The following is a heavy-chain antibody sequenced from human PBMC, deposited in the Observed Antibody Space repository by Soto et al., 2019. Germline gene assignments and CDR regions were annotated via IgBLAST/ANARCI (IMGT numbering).Heavy chain of an antibody. V-gene: IGHV3-23*01. Sequence: EVQLLESGGGLVQPGGSLRLSCAASGFTFSSYAMSWVRQAPGKGLEWVSAISGSGGSTYYADSVKGRFTISRDNSKNTLYLQMNSLRAEDTAVYYGAKGGYYYGSGSYYNRGYYFDYWGQGTLVTVSS. D-gene: IGHD3-10*01. CDR1: GFTFSSYA. J-gene: IGHJ4*02. CDR2: ISGSGGST. CDR3: AKGGYYYGSGSYYNRGYYFDY.